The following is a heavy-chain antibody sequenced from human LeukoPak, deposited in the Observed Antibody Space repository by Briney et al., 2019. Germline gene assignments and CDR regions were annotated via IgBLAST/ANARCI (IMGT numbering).Heavy chain of an antibody. D-gene: IGHD4-17*01. CDR2: IYYSGST. Sequence: SETLSLTCTVSGGSISSYYWSWIRQPPGKGLEWIGYIYYSGSTNYNPSLKSRVTISVDTSKNQFSLKLSSVTAADTAVYYCARCYYGDYFDPWGQGTLVTVSS. CDR1: GGSISSYY. CDR3: ARCYYGDYFDP. J-gene: IGHJ5*02. V-gene: IGHV4-59*01.